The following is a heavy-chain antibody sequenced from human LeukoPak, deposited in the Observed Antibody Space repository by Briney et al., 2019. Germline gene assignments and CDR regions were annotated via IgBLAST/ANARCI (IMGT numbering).Heavy chain of an antibody. J-gene: IGHJ4*02. CDR1: GFTFNNYA. CDR2: ISESGDTT. V-gene: IGHV3-23*01. D-gene: IGHD1-26*01. Sequence: GGSLRLSCAASGFTFNNYAMNWVRQAPREGLEWVSSISESGDTTHYADSVKGRVNISRDNSQNTLYLQMNSLRAEDTPLYYCAKQWVDCWGQGTLVTVSS. CDR3: AKQWVDC.